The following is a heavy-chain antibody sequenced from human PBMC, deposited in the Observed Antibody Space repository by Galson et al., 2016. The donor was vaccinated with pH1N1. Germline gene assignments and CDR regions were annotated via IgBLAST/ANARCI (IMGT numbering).Heavy chain of an antibody. V-gene: IGHV3-23*01. J-gene: IGHJ5*02. CDR1: GFTFGNYR. D-gene: IGHD3-16*01. Sequence: SLRLSCAESGFTFGNYRMTWVRQAPGRGLEWVASISDSGISTYHSDSVKGRFTISRDNSKETLYLQMNSLRVEDTAVYFCAKGYSYAQRFHVHLWGQGTLVPVSS. CDR3: AKGYSYAQRFHVHL. CDR2: ISDSGIST.